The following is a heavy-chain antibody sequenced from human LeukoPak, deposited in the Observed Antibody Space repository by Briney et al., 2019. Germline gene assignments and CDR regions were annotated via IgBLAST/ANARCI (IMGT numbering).Heavy chain of an antibody. Sequence: SETLSLTCTVSGGSISSSSYYWGRIRQPPGKGLEWIGSIYYSGSTYYNPSLKSRVTISVDTSKNQFSLKLSSVTAADTAVYYCASKAVAGTFSRFDPWGQGTLVTVSS. J-gene: IGHJ5*02. V-gene: IGHV4-39*01. CDR1: GGSISSSSYY. CDR2: IYYSGST. CDR3: ASKAVAGTFSRFDP. D-gene: IGHD6-19*01.